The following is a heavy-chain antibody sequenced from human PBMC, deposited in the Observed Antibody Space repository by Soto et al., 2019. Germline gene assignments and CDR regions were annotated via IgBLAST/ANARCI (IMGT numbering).Heavy chain of an antibody. CDR1: GYTFTSYG. CDR2: ISAYNGNT. D-gene: IGHD2-15*01. J-gene: IGHJ5*02. Sequence: ASVKVSCKASGYTFTSYGISWVRQAPGQGLEWMGWISAYNGNTNYAQKLQGRVTMTTDTSKSTAYMELRSLRSDDTAVYYCARVTDIVVVVAATWFDPWGQGTLVTVSS. V-gene: IGHV1-18*01. CDR3: ARVTDIVVVVAATWFDP.